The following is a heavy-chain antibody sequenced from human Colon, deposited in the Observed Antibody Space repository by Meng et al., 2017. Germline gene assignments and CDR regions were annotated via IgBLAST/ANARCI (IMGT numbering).Heavy chain of an antibody. J-gene: IGHJ4*02. D-gene: IGHD4-23*01. CDR3: ARIDYGGNGIEKYFFDY. Sequence: WGPGLVEPAGTLSLPGAVSGGAISSNYWWSGVRQSPKKGLEWIGEIHHGGTTNYNPSLKSRVTISVDTSNNQFSLKLSSVTAADTAVYYCARIDYGGNGIEKYFFDYWGQGTLVTVSS. CDR1: GGAISSNYW. V-gene: IGHV4-4*02. CDR2: IHHGGTT.